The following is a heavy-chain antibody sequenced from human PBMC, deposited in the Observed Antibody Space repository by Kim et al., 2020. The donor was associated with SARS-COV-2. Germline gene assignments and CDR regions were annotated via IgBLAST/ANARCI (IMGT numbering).Heavy chain of an antibody. V-gene: IGHV3-23*01. D-gene: IGHD3-10*01. CDR3: AKSMVRGDGANFYYGLDV. CDR2: ISGSGGST. J-gene: IGHJ6*01. Sequence: GGSLRLSCAASVFTFTTYGMTWVRQAPGKGLEWVSGISGSGGSTYYADSVKGRFTISRDNSKNTLSLQMKSLRGEDTARYYCAKSMVRGDGANFYYGLDV. CDR1: VFTFTTYG.